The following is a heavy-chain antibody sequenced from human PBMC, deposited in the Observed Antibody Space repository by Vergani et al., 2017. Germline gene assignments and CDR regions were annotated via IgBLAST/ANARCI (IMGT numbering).Heavy chain of an antibody. CDR2: IWYYGSNK. J-gene: IGHJ6*03. D-gene: IGHD3-10*01. Sequence: QVQLVESGGGVVQPGRSLRLSCAASGFTFSSYGMHWVRQAPGKGLEWVAVIWYYGSNKYYADSVKGRFTISRDNSKNTLYLQMNSRRAEDTAVYYCASAXPDYGSGSYPYYYYYMEVWGKGTTVTVSS. CDR3: ASAXPDYGSGSYPYYYYYMEV. CDR1: GFTFSSYG. V-gene: IGHV3-33*01.